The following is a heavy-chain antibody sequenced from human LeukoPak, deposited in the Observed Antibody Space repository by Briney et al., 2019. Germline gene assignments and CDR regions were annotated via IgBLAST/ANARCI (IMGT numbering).Heavy chain of an antibody. V-gene: IGHV1-69*05. J-gene: IGHJ5*02. D-gene: IGHD3-10*01. CDR1: GGTFSSYA. CDR3: AREFPRITMVRGVSPANWFDP. Sequence: SVKVSCKASGGTFSSYAISWVRQAPGQGLEWMGGIIPIFGTAIYAQKFQGRVTITTDESTSTAYMELSSLRSEDTAVYYCAREFPRITMVRGVSPANWFDPWGQGTLVTVSS. CDR2: IIPIFGTA.